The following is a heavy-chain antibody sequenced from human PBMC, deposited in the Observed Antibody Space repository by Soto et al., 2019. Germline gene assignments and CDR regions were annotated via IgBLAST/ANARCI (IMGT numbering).Heavy chain of an antibody. D-gene: IGHD2-21*02. CDR3: ARSGKSDARNFDF. Sequence: GESLKISCNGSGYSFTNYWIGWVRQMPGKGLEWMGAIYAGDSDTRYSPSFQGQVTISVEKSITTAYVQWSSLKASDTATYFCARSGKSDARNFDFWGQGTPVTVSS. CDR2: IYAGDSDT. J-gene: IGHJ4*02. CDR1: GYSFTNYW. V-gene: IGHV5-51*01.